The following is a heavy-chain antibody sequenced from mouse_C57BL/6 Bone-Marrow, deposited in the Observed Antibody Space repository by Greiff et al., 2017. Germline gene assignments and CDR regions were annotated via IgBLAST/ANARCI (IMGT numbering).Heavy chain of an antibody. CDR3: ARNADYYGSAWFAY. CDR1: GFSLTSYG. D-gene: IGHD1-1*01. J-gene: IGHJ3*01. Sequence: QVQLKQSGPGLVQPSQSLSITCTVSGFSLTSYGVHWVRQSPGKGLEWLGVIWRGGSTDYNAAFISRLSISKDNSKSQVFFKMNSLQADDTAIYYCARNADYYGSAWFAYWGQGTLVTVSA. CDR2: IWRGGST. V-gene: IGHV2-2*01.